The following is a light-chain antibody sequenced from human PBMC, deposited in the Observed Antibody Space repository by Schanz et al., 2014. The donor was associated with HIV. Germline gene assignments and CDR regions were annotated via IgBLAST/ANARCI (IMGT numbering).Light chain of an antibody. CDR1: SSDIGAFNF. CDR2: DVG. J-gene: IGLJ3*02. Sequence: QSALTQPRSVSGSPGQSITISCTGTSSDIGAFNFVSWYQHHPGKAPKVIIYDVGKRPSGVPDRFSGSTSGTSASLVISGLQSEDEADYYCAAWDDSLNGWVFGGGTKLTVL. V-gene: IGLV2-11*01. CDR3: AAWDDSLNGWV.